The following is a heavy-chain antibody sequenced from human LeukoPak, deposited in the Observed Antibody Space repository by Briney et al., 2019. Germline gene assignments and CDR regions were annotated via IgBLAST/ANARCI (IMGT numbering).Heavy chain of an antibody. CDR2: INQDGSET. V-gene: IGHV3-7*01. Sequence: GGSPRLSCAASGTTFDTDYMTWVRQTPEKGLEWVANINQDGSETNYVDSVKGRFTISRDNAKKSLYLQMNSLRVEDTAVYYCASAAGWESAYWGQGTLVTVSS. CDR1: GTTFDTDY. J-gene: IGHJ4*02. CDR3: ASAAGWESAY. D-gene: IGHD1-26*01.